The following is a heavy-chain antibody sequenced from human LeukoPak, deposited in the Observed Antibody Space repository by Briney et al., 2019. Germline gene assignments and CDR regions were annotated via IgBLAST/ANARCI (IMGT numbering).Heavy chain of an antibody. V-gene: IGHV3-20*01. Sequence: GGSLRLSCIASGVTFDNYGMSWVRQVPGKGLEWVSGITRNGGTTDYADSVKGRFTISRGNAKNSLYLQMSSLRAEDTALYHRARGYLKGPFDIWGQGTMVTVSS. D-gene: IGHD5-18*01. CDR2: ITRNGGTT. CDR3: ARGYLKGPFDI. CDR1: GVTFDNYG. J-gene: IGHJ3*02.